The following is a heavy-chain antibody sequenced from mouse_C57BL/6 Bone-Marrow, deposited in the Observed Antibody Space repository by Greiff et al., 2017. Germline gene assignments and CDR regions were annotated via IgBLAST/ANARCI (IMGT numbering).Heavy chain of an antibody. CDR3: ARATVEATEWYCDV. D-gene: IGHD1-1*01. J-gene: IGHJ1*03. CDR2: IYPGSGST. CDR1: GYTFTSYW. V-gene: IGHV1-55*01. Sequence: VQLQQPGAELVKPGASVTMSCKASGYTFTSYWITWVQQRPGHGLAWIGDIYPGSGSTNYNENVKSKATLTVDTSSRTAYMQLSSLTSEDSAVEYCARATVEATEWYCDVWGTGTTVTVSA.